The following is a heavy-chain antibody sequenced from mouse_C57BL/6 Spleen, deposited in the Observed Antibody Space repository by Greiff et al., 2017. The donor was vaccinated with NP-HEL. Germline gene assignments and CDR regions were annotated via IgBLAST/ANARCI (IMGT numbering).Heavy chain of an antibody. J-gene: IGHJ4*01. CDR3: ARELREDYAMDY. CDR2: IHPSDSDT. D-gene: IGHD1-1*01. V-gene: IGHV1-74*01. CDR1: GYTFTSYW. Sequence: LVESGAELAKPGASVKLSCKASGYTFTSYWMHWVKQRPGQGLEWIGRIHPSDSDTNYNQKFKGKATLTVDKSSSTAYMQLSSLTSEDSAVYYCARELREDYAMDYWGQGTSVTVSS.